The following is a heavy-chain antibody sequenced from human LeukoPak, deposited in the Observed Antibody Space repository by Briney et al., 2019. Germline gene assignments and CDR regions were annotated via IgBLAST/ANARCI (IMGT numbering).Heavy chain of an antibody. CDR1: GGSFSGYY. CDR3: ARDLSSSWYGDDAFDI. CDR2: INHSGST. V-gene: IGHV4-34*01. Sequence: ASETLSLTCAVYGGSFSGYYWSWIRQPPGKGLEWIGEINHSGSTNYNPSLKSRVTISVDTSKNQFSLKLSSVTAADTAVYYCARDLSSSWYGDDAFDIWGQGTMVTVSS. D-gene: IGHD6-13*01. J-gene: IGHJ3*02.